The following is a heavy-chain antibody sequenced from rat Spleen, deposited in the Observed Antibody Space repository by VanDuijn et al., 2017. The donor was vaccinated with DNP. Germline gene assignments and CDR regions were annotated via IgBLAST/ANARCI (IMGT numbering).Heavy chain of an antibody. Sequence: EVKLVESGGGLVQPGRSLKLSCAASGFTFNNYWMGWVRQAPGKGLEWIGQINKDSSTITYIPSLKDKFTISRDNDQNTLYLQMNKLGSEDTAIYHCAKGPNYGGYSDFFDYWGQGVMVTVSS. D-gene: IGHD1-11*01. CDR1: GFTFNNYW. CDR2: INKDSSTI. V-gene: IGHV4-2*01. J-gene: IGHJ2*01. CDR3: AKGPNYGGYSDFFDY.